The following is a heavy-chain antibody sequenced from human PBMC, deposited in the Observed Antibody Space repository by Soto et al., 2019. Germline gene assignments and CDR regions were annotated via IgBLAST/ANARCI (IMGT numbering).Heavy chain of an antibody. D-gene: IGHD3-10*01. V-gene: IGHV3-33*01. CDR2: IWYDGSNK. J-gene: IGHJ6*02. CDR1: GFTFSSYG. CDR3: ARELQIAVRGVIIGADYYYYGMDF. Sequence: QVQLVESGGGVVQPGRSLRLSCAASGFTFSSYGMHWVRQAPGKGLEWVAVIWYDGSNKYYADSVKGRFTISRDNSKNTLYLQMNSLRAEDTSVYYCARELQIAVRGVIIGADYYYYGMDFWGQGTTVTVSS.